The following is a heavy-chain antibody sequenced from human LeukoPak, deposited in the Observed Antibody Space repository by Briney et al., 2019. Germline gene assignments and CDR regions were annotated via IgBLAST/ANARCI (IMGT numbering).Heavy chain of an antibody. Sequence: ASVKVSCKASGYTFTINHIHWVRQAPGQGLEWMGVINPSGDSTTYAQNFQGRVTMTRDTSTSTVYMELRSLRSEDTAIYYCAKLATSDTGGTYWGQGTLVTVSS. J-gene: IGHJ4*02. CDR3: AKLATSDTGGTY. CDR2: INPSGDST. CDR1: GYTFTINH. D-gene: IGHD3-3*02. V-gene: IGHV1-46*01.